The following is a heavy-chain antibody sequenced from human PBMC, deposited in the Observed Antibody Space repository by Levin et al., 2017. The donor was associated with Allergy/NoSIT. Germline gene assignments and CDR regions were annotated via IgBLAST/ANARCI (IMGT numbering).Heavy chain of an antibody. J-gene: IGHJ3*02. CDR1: GGSFGGYF. V-gene: IGHV4-34*01. CDR3: AVFSLRYGTFEM. Sequence: SLTLSLPCAVSGGSFGGYFWSWLRQPPGKGPEWIGEVSHGGFTTYNPSLKSRVAISVDASRNEFSLKLDHVTAADTAVYYCAVFSLRYGTFEMWGQGTMVTVSS. D-gene: IGHD4-17*01. CDR2: VSHGGFT.